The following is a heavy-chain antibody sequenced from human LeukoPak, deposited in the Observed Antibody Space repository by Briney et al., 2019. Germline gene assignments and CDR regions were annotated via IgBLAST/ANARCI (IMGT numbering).Heavy chain of an antibody. CDR3: AKDYNWNEPTPNWFDP. D-gene: IGHD1-1*01. Sequence: PGGSLRLSCAASRFSFSTYPMGWVRQAPGKGLEWVSGISASGDVTFHADPVKGRFTISRDNSQNTRYLQMICLRAEDTAVYYCAKDYNWNEPTPNWFDPWGQGALVSVSS. CDR2: ISASGDVT. J-gene: IGHJ5*02. CDR1: RFSFSTYP. V-gene: IGHV3-23*01.